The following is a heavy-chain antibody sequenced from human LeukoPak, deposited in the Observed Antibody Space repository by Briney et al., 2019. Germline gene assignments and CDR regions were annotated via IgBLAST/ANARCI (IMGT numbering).Heavy chain of an antibody. Sequence: VASVKVSCKASGYTFTSYGISWVRQAPGQGLEWMGWISAYNGNTNYAQKLQGRVTMTTDTSTSTAYMELRSLRSDDTAVYYCARAPKVQLERRGWYYFDYWGQGTLVTVSS. J-gene: IGHJ4*02. CDR2: ISAYNGNT. D-gene: IGHD1-1*01. CDR3: ARAPKVQLERRGWYYFDY. CDR1: GYTFTSYG. V-gene: IGHV1-18*01.